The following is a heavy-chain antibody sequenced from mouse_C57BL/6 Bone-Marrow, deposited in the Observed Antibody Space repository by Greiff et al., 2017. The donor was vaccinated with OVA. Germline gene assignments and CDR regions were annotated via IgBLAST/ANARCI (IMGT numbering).Heavy chain of an antibody. Sequence: EVQGVESGGGLVQPGGSLKLSCAASGFTFSDYYMYWVRQTPEKRLEWVAYISNGGGSTYYPDTVKGRFTISRDNAKNTLYLQMSRLKSEDTAMYYCARQRLTTVVAADYAMDYWGQGTSVTVSS. CDR2: ISNGGGST. J-gene: IGHJ4*01. V-gene: IGHV5-12*01. D-gene: IGHD1-1*01. CDR3: ARQRLTTVVAADYAMDY. CDR1: GFTFSDYY.